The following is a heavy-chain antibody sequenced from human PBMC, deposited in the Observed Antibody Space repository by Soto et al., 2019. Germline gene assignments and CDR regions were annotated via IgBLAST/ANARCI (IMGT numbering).Heavy chain of an antibody. Sequence: GGSLRLSCAASGFTFSIYGMTWVRQAPGKGLEWVSGISGNGNSKDYADSVKGRFTISRDNSKNTLYLQMHSLRAEDTAVYYCAKDRPDWNYYYYYGMDVWGQGTTVTVSS. CDR1: GFTFSIYG. J-gene: IGHJ6*02. V-gene: IGHV3-23*01. CDR3: AKDRPDWNYYYYYGMDV. CDR2: ISGNGNSK. D-gene: IGHD1-1*01.